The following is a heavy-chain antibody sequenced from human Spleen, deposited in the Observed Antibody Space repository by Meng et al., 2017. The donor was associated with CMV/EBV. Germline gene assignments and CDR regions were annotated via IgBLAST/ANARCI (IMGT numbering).Heavy chain of an antibody. V-gene: IGHV1-2*02. CDR3: ARGYLELVEGLGASYGMDV. Sequence: GESLKISCAASGYTFTGYYMHWVRQAPGQGLEWMGCINPNSGATNYAQKFQGRVTMTRDTSINTAYMELSRLRSDDTAVYYCARGYLELVEGLGASYGMDVWGQGTTVTVSS. J-gene: IGHJ6*02. CDR2: INPNSGAT. CDR1: GYTFTGYY. D-gene: IGHD1-7*01.